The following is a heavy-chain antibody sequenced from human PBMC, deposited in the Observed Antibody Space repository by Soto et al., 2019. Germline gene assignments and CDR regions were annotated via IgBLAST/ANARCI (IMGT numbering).Heavy chain of an antibody. CDR1: GGSISSYY. CDR2: IYYSGST. Sequence: LSLTCTVSGGSISSYYWSWIRQPPGKGLEWIGYIYYSGSTNYNPSLKSRVTISVDTSKNQFSLKLSSVTAADTAVYYCARAGITMVRTPVGWFDPWGQGTLVTVSS. CDR3: ARAGITMVRTPVGWFDP. V-gene: IGHV4-59*01. D-gene: IGHD3-10*01. J-gene: IGHJ5*02.